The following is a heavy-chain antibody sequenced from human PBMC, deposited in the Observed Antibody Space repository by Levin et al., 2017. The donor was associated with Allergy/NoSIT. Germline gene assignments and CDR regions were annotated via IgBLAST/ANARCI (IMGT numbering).Heavy chain of an antibody. CDR2: IRSKAYGETT. D-gene: IGHD6-19*01. Sequence: GGSLRLSCLGSGFTFSDYTVSWFRQAPGKGLEWVGFIRSKAYGETTEHAASVTGRFTFSRDDSENTAYLHMNSLKVEDTALYYCARDFTSGGLDNQHSGMDVWGQGTKVTVSS. V-gene: IGHV3-49*03. CDR3: ARDFTSGGLDNQHSGMDV. J-gene: IGHJ6*02. CDR1: GFTFSDYT.